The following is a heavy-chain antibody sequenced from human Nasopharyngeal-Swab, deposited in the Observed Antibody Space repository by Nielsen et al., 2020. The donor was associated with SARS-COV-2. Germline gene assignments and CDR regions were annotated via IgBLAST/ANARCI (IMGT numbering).Heavy chain of an antibody. D-gene: IGHD5-12*01. V-gene: IGHV5-51*01. Sequence: GGSLRLSCKGSGYSFTSYWIAWVRQMPGKGLEWMGFIYTRDSDTRYSPSFQGQVTISADKSISTAYLQWSSLKASDTAMYYCVRPEGVATSFKYYFQYGMDVWGQGTMVTVPS. J-gene: IGHJ6*02. CDR1: GYSFTSYW. CDR3: VRPEGVATSFKYYFQYGMDV. CDR2: IYTRDSDT.